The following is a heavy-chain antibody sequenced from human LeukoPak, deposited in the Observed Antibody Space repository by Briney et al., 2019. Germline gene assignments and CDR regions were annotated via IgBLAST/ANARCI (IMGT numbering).Heavy chain of an antibody. J-gene: IGHJ4*02. CDR3: ARDHAGAFDY. V-gene: IGHV3-30-3*01. CDR2: ISNDVTNK. CDR1: GFTFSSYA. D-gene: IGHD1-1*01. Sequence: GRSLRLSCAAYGFTFSSYAMRWVRQAPGKGLEWVGVISNDVTNKYYADSVKGRFTIPRDNSKNTLYLQMNSLRAEDTAVYYCARDHAGAFDYWGQGTLVTVSS.